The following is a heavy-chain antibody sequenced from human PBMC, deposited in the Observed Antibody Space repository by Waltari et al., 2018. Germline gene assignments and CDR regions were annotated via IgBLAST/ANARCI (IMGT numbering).Heavy chain of an antibody. D-gene: IGHD2-15*01. J-gene: IGHJ5*02. CDR1: GYTFTTYY. Sequence: QVQLVQSGAEVKKPGASVKVSCKASGYTFTTYYMHWVRQAPGQGLEWMGIITPSGGSTTSAQKFQGRITMTRDTSTSTVYLELSSLRSEDTAVYYCAGVAVTATRVGWFDPWGLGTLVTVSS. V-gene: IGHV1-46*03. CDR3: AGVAVTATRVGWFDP. CDR2: ITPSGGST.